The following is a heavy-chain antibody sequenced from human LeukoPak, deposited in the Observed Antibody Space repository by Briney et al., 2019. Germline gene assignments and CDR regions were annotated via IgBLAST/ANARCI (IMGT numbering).Heavy chain of an antibody. D-gene: IGHD5-18*01. V-gene: IGHV3-33*01. J-gene: IGHJ4*02. CDR1: GFTFSSYG. Sequence: PGRSLRLSCAASGFTFSSYGMHWVRQAPGKGLEWVAFIWYDGSNKYYADSVKGRFTISRDNSKNTLYLQMNSLKAEDTAVYYCAREEMDTAMVDYWVQGTLVTVSS. CDR3: AREEMDTAMVDY. CDR2: IWYDGSNK.